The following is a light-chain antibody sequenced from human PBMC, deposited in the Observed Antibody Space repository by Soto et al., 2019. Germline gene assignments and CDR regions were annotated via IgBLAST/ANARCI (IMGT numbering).Light chain of an antibody. V-gene: IGLV2-23*02. Sequence: QSALTQPASVSGSPGQSITISCTGTSSDIGSYNLVSWYRQYPGTAPKLMIYDVSKRPSGVSNRFSGSKSGNTASLTISGLPAEDEADDYCCSYAGSSTLVFGGGTKLTVL. CDR1: SSDIGSYNL. CDR2: DVS. J-gene: IGLJ3*02. CDR3: CSYAGSSTLV.